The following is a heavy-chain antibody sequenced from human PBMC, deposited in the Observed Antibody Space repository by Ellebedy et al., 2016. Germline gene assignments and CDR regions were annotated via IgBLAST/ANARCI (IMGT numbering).Heavy chain of an antibody. CDR2: IYYSGST. V-gene: IGHV4-39*07. CDR3: ARRGGYDLYFDY. J-gene: IGHJ4*02. D-gene: IGHD5-12*01. CDR1: GGSISSSSYY. Sequence: SETLSLXCTVSGGSISSSSYYWGWIRQPPGKGLEWIGSIYYSGSTYYNPSLKSRVTISVDTSKNQFSLKLSSVTAADTAVYYCARRGGYDLYFDYWGQGTLVTVSS.